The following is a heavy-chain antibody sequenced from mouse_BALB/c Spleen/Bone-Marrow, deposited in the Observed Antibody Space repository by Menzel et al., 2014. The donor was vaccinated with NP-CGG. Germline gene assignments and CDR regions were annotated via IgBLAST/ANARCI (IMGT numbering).Heavy chain of an antibody. V-gene: IGHV14-3*02. J-gene: IGHJ3*01. CDR1: GLNIKDTY. Sequence: DVQLQESGAELVKPGASVKLSCTASGLNIKDTYMRWVKQRPEQGLEWIGRIDPANGNTKYDPKFQGKATITADTSSNTAYLQLSSLTSEDTAVYYCASYYYGSSLFAYWGQGTLVTVSA. CDR3: ASYYYGSSLFAY. D-gene: IGHD1-1*01. CDR2: IDPANGNT.